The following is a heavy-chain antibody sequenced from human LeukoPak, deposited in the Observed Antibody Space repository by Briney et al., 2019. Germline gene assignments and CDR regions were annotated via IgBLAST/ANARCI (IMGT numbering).Heavy chain of an antibody. Sequence: ASVKVSCKASGYTFTSYYMHWVRQAPGQGLEWMGIINPSGGSTSYAQKFQGRVTTTRDTPTSTVYMELSSLRSEDTAVYYCARVALSGFDYWGQGTLVTVSS. CDR3: ARVALSGFDY. CDR2: INPSGGST. D-gene: IGHD1-26*01. J-gene: IGHJ4*02. CDR1: GYTFTSYY. V-gene: IGHV1-46*01.